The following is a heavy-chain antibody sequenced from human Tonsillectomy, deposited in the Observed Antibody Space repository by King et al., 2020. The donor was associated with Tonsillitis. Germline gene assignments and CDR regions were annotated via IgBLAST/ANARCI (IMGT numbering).Heavy chain of an antibody. CDR3: ARDREIAVAGTGWFDP. V-gene: IGHV3-48*01. CDR1: GFTFSSYS. D-gene: IGHD6-19*01. Sequence: VQLVESGGGLVQPGGSLRLSCAASGFTFSSYSMNWVRQAPGKGLEWVSYISSSSTIYYADSVKGRFTISRDNAKNSLYLQMNSLRAEDTAVYYCARDREIAVAGTGWFDPWGQGTLVTVSS. J-gene: IGHJ5*02. CDR2: ISSSSTI.